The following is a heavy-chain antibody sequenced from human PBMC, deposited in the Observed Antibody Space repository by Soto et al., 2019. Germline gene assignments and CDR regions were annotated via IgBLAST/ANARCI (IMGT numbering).Heavy chain of an antibody. CDR2: IIPVLGIT. D-gene: IGHD1-20*01. V-gene: IGHV1-69*01. CDR3: AKDPRSITGTTSSEDFQQ. Sequence: QAQLMQSGAGVKKPGSSVKVSCKASGGTFSGYAISWVRQAPGQGLEWMGGIIPVLGITNYAQKFQGRITIAADESTGTAHMDLRSLSSEDTAVYYCAKDPRSITGTTSSEDFQQWGQGTLVTVSS. J-gene: IGHJ1*01. CDR1: GGTFSGYA.